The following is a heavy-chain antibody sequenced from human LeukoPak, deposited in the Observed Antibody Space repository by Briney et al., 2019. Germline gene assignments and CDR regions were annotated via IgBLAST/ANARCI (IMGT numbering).Heavy chain of an antibody. CDR3: ARAHCSSTNCYQFDY. CDR1: GYTFIGYY. J-gene: IGHJ4*02. D-gene: IGHD2-2*01. CDR2: INPNSGGT. Sequence: ASVKVSCKASGYTFIGYYIHWVLQAPGQGLEWMGWINPNSGGTNYAQKFQGRFTMTRDTSISTAYMELSRLISDDTAVYHCARAHCSSTNCYQFDYWGQGTLVTVSS. V-gene: IGHV1-2*02.